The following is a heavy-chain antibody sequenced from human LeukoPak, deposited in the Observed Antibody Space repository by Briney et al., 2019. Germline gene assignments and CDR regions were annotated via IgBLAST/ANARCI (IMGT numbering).Heavy chain of an antibody. V-gene: IGHV3-30*02. Sequence: PGGSLRLSCAASGFTFSSYGMHWVRQAPGKGLEWVAFIRYDGSNKYYADSVKGRFTISRDNSKNTLYLQMNSLRAEDTAVYYCAKEPSSSWSYNWFDPWGQGTLVTVSS. CDR2: IRYDGSNK. CDR3: AKEPSSSWSYNWFDP. J-gene: IGHJ5*02. CDR1: GFTFSSYG. D-gene: IGHD6-13*01.